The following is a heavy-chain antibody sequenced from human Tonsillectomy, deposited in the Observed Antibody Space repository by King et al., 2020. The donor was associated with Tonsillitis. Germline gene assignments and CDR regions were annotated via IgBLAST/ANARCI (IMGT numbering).Heavy chain of an antibody. CDR1: GFTFSDYY. D-gene: IGHD6-13*01. CDR3: ARDQPTAAAAYYYYGMDV. CDR2: ISSSGSTI. Sequence: VQLVESGGGLVKPGGSLRLSCAASGFTFSDYYMSWIRQAPGKGLEWVSYISSSGSTIYYADSVKGRFTISRDNAKNSLYLQMNSLRAEDTAVYYCARDQPTAAAAYYYYGMDVWGQGTTVTVSS. J-gene: IGHJ6*02. V-gene: IGHV3-11*01.